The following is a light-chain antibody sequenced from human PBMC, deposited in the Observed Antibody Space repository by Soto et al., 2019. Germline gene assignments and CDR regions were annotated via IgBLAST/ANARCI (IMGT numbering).Light chain of an antibody. CDR3: HQYGSSGWT. Sequence: EIVLTQSPGTLSLSPGESATLSCRASQSVSSTYLAWYQQKPGQAPRLLIYSASTRATGIPDRFSGSGSGTDFTLIISRLQPEDFAVYYCHQYGSSGWTFGQGTKVEIK. V-gene: IGKV3-20*01. CDR2: SAS. J-gene: IGKJ1*01. CDR1: QSVSSTY.